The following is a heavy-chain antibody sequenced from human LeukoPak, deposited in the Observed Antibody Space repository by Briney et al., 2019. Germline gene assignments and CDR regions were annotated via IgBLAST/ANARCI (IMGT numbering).Heavy chain of an antibody. CDR3: ARWGDAAGTRGLFAFDV. CDR2: IHYTGST. CDR1: GDSITTHY. Sequence: SETLSLTCTVSGDSITTHYWNWIRQPLGKGLEWIGYIHYTGSTDLNPSLKSRVTMSVDTSKNQFSLKLSSVSAADTAVYFCARWGDAAGTRGLFAFDVWGQGTMVTVSS. V-gene: IGHV4-59*11. D-gene: IGHD6-19*01. J-gene: IGHJ3*01.